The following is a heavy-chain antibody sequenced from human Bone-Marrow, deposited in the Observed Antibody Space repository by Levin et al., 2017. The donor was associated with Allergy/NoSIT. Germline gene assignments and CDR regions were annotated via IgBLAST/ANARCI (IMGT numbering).Heavy chain of an antibody. D-gene: IGHD6-19*01. CDR3: AREGGSGWLGY. J-gene: IGHJ4*02. CDR2: IYTYGST. V-gene: IGHV4-61*02. Sequence: LRLSCTVSGGSISSDPSYWNWIRQPAGKRLEWIGRIYTYGSTDYNPSLRSRVTMSIDRSKNQFSLELTSVTAADTALYFCAREGGSGWLGYWGQGTLVTVSS. CDR1: GGSISSDPSY.